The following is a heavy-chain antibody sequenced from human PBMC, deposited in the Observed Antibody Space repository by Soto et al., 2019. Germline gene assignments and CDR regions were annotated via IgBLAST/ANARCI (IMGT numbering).Heavy chain of an antibody. CDR2: IKSKAEGGTT. D-gene: IGHD3-16*01. J-gene: IGHJ4*02. V-gene: IGHV3-15*07. CDR3: TTDVLLYTGIDY. Sequence: EVRLVESGGGLVKPGGSLRLSCAASGFTFNNAWMNWVRQAPGKGLEWVGRIKSKAEGGTTDYAAPVKGRVTISRDDSKNTLYLQVNSLKTEDTAVYYCTTDVLLYTGIDYWGQGTLVTVSS. CDR1: GFTFNNAW.